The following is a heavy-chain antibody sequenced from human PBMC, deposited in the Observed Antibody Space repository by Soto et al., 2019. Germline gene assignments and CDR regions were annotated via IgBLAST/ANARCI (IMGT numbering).Heavy chain of an antibody. CDR2: INQDGTAE. V-gene: IGHV3-7*04. CDR1: GFTFGTHW. Sequence: EVQLVESGGGLVQPGGSLRLSCAVSGFTFGTHWMSWVRQAPGKGPEWVANINQDGTAESYVDSVKGRFTISRDNAKNSLYLQMNSLRVEDTAVYYCASDYGLGGQGSLVTVSS. D-gene: IGHD4-17*01. CDR3: ASDYGL. J-gene: IGHJ4*02.